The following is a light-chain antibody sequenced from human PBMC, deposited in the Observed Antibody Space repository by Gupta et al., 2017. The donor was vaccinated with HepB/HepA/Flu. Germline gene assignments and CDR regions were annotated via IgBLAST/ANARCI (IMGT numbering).Light chain of an antibody. CDR3: SSFSTGRTRVV. J-gene: IGLJ2*01. Sequence: QHALTQPASVSGSPRQSITLSCTGPSRDVGGFNTVSWYQQYPGTAPKLLIYDVSNRPSRVSYRFSGSKSGNTASLTITGLQAEDDADYYCSSFSTGRTRVVFGGGTKVTVL. CDR2: DVS. V-gene: IGLV2-14*03. CDR1: SRDVGGFNT.